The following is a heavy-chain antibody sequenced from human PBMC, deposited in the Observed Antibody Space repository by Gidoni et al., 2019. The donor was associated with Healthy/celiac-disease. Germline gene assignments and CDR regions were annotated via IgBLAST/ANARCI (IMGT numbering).Heavy chain of an antibody. CDR1: GFTFSRYA. CDR2: ISGSVGRT. CDR3: ARTFAYYDILTGYYRGFDY. J-gene: IGHJ4*02. D-gene: IGHD3-9*01. Sequence: EVQLLESGGGLVQPGGSLRLSCAASGFTFSRYAMSWVRQAPGTGLVWGSAISGSVGRTYYANSVKGRFTISRDNSKNTLYLQMNSLRAEDTAVYYCARTFAYYDILTGYYRGFDYWGQGTLVTVSS. V-gene: IGHV3-23*01.